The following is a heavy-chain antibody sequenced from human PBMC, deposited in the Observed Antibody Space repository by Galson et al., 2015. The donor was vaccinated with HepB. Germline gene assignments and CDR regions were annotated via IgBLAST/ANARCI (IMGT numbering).Heavy chain of an antibody. CDR3: AKELYERYYYDSVPIFDY. J-gene: IGHJ4*02. CDR2: ISGSGGST. Sequence: SLRLSCAASGFTFSSYAMSWVRQAPGKGLEWVSAISGSGGSTYYADSVKGRFTISRDNSKNTLYLQMNSLRAEDTAVYYCAKELYERYYYDSVPIFDYWGQGTLVTVSS. CDR1: GFTFSSYA. V-gene: IGHV3-23*01. D-gene: IGHD3-22*01.